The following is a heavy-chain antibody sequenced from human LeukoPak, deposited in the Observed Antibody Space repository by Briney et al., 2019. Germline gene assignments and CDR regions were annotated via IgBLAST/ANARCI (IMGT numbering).Heavy chain of an antibody. J-gene: IGHJ4*02. V-gene: IGHV3-13*01. CDR1: GFTFSSYD. Sequence: GGSLRLSCAASGFTFSSYDIHWVRQATGKGLEGVSGIGTAGEIYYPGSVKGRFTISRDNGKHSLYLQMNSLRAEDTAFYYCARGRGLNFVVVPAIFDYWGQGTLVTVSS. CDR3: ARGRGLNFVVVPAIFDY. CDR2: IGTAGEI. D-gene: IGHD2-21*02.